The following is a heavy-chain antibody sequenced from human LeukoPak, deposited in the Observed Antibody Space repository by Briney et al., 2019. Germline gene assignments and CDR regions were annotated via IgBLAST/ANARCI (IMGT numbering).Heavy chain of an antibody. J-gene: IGHJ3*02. Sequence: SVKVSCKASGGTFSSYAISWVRQAPGQGLEWMGGIIPIFGTANYAQKFQGRVTITADESTSTAYMELSSLRSEGTAVYYCARGLDTANDAFDIWGQGTMVTVSS. CDR2: IIPIFGTA. CDR3: ARGLDTANDAFDI. V-gene: IGHV1-69*01. CDR1: GGTFSSYA. D-gene: IGHD5-18*01.